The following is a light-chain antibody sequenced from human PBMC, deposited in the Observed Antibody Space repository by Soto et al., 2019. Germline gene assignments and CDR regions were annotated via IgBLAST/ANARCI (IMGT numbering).Light chain of an antibody. Sequence: QSALTQPASVSASPGQSITISCTGTSSDIGAYNSVSWYQQHPGEAPQLIIYDVSYRLSGISSRFSGSKSGNTASLTVSGLQADDDADYYCASYTTGRIRVFGGGTKLTVL. CDR1: SSDIGAYNS. V-gene: IGLV2-14*03. J-gene: IGLJ2*01. CDR3: ASYTTGRIRV. CDR2: DVS.